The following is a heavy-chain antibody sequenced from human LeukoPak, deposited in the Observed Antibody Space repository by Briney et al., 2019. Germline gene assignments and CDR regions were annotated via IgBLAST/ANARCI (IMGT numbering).Heavy chain of an antibody. J-gene: IGHJ1*01. CDR2: INPNNGAT. CDR3: AKAPGGSSC. CDR1: GYTFTGNF. D-gene: IGHD2-15*01. Sequence: ASVKVSCKASGYTFTGNFIHWVRQAPGQGLEWMGWINPNNGATNYAQMFQGRVTMTRDTSISTAYMKLTRITSDDTAVYYCAKAPGGSSCWGQGTLVTVSS. V-gene: IGHV1-2*02.